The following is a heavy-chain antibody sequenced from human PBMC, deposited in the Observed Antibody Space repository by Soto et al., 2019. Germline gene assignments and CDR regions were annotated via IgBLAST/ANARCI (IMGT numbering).Heavy chain of an antibody. CDR2: ITAAGTST. D-gene: IGHD1-26*01. CDR3: TRGDPTYFDY. Sequence: PGGSLRLSRAASGFTVSTYWMHWVRQAPGEGLVWLSRITAAGTSTSSADSVKGRFTISRDNAKNTLYLQMNSLRAEDTAMYYCTRGDPTYFDYWGQGP. J-gene: IGHJ4*02. V-gene: IGHV3-74*01. CDR1: GFTVSTYW.